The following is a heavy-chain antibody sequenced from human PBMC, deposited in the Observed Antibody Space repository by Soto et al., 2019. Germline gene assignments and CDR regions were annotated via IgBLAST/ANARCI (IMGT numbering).Heavy chain of an antibody. Sequence: QVQLVQSGAEVKKPGASVKVSCKGSGYAFNWVRQAPGQGLEWMGSISLDNGDTNYAQTVQGRVTLTIDTATSTAFMELRSLTSDDTAVFYCARGRVGGQLVPINYWGQGTLVTVSS. J-gene: IGHJ4*02. CDR1: GYAFN. CDR3: ARGRVGGQLVPINY. V-gene: IGHV1-18*01. D-gene: IGHD6-6*01. CDR2: ISLDNGDT.